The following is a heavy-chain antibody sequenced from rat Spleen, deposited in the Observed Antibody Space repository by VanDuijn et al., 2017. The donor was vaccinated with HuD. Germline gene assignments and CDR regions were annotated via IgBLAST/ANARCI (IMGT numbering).Heavy chain of an antibody. CDR3: ARRAYYGYLDF. V-gene: IGHV5S13*01. J-gene: IGHJ1*01. Sequence: EVQLVESGGGLVQPGRSLKLSCAASGFTFSNYYMAWVRQAPTKGLEWVAYISSGVGTTYYRDSVKGRFTISRDNTKNTQYLQVDSLRSEDTATYYCARRAYYGYLDFWGPGTMVTVSS. CDR1: GFTFSNYY. CDR2: ISSGVGTT.